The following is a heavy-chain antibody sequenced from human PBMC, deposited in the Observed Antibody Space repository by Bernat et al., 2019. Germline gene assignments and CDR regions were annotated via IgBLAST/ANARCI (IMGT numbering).Heavy chain of an antibody. CDR1: GFTFSGDW. V-gene: IGHV3-74*01. CDR2: INGDGTIT. D-gene: IGHD5/OR15-5a*01. CDR3: VRSVSGAAGFFDY. J-gene: IGHJ4*02. Sequence: EVKLVESGGGLIQPGGSLRLSCAASGFTFSGDWMHWVRQVPGKGLVWVSRINGDGTITAYAASVKGRFTISRDNAKNTLDLQMNSLRVEDTAVYYCVRSVSGAAGFFDYWGPGSLVTVSS.